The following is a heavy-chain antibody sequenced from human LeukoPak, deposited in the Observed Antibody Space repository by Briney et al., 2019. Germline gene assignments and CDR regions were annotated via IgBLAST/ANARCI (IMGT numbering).Heavy chain of an antibody. CDR1: GGSFSGYY. J-gene: IGHJ5*02. D-gene: IGHD3-10*01. V-gene: IGHV4-34*01. CDR2: INHSGST. CDR3: ARVSRSGSYYFWFDP. Sequence: SETLSLTCAVYGGSFSGYYWSWIRQPPGKGLEWIGEINHSGSTNYNPSLKSRVTISVDTSKNQFSLKLSSVTAADTAVYYCARVSRSGSYYFWFDPWGQGTLVTVSS.